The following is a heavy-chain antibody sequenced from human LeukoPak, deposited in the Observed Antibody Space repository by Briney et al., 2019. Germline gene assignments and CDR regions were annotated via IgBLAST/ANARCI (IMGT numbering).Heavy chain of an antibody. CDR2: INHSGST. CDR1: GGSFSGYY. J-gene: IGHJ4*02. D-gene: IGHD6-13*01. Sequence: SETLSLTFAVNGGSFSGYYWSWIRQPPGKGLEWIGEINHSGSTNYNPSLKSRVTISVDTSKNQFSLKLSSVTAADTAVYYCARGSTPLGIAAAGPTFDYWGQGTLVTVSS. V-gene: IGHV4-34*01. CDR3: ARGSTPLGIAAAGPTFDY.